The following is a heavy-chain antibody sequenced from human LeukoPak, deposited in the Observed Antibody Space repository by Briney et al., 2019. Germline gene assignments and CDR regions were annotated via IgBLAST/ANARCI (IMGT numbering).Heavy chain of an antibody. CDR2: IKQDGSEK. CDR1: VFTFSIYW. CDR3: ARTSTYSSGWYSGYYYYGMDV. J-gene: IGHJ6*02. V-gene: IGHV3-7*01. D-gene: IGHD6-19*01. Sequence: GGSLRLSCAAPVFTFSIYWMSWVRQAPGKGLEWVANIKQDGSEKYYVDSVKGRFTISRDNAKNSLYLQMNSLRAEDTAVYYCARTSTYSSGWYSGYYYYGMDVWGQGTTVTVSS.